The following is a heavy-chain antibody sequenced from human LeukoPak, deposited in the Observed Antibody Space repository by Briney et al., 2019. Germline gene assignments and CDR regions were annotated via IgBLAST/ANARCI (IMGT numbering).Heavy chain of an antibody. V-gene: IGHV1-46*01. CDR1: GYSFTSYY. CDR2: INPSGGST. D-gene: IGHD5-18*01. Sequence: PGESLKISCKGSGYSFTSYYMHWVRQAPGQGLEWMGIINPSGGSTSYAQKFQGRVTMTRDTSTSTVYMELSSLRSEDTAVYYCARGGRGYSYGYPRDYWGQGTLVTVSS. J-gene: IGHJ4*02. CDR3: ARGGRGYSYGYPRDY.